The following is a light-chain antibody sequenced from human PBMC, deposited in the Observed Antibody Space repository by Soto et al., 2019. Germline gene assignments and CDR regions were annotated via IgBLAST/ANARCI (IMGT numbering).Light chain of an antibody. V-gene: IGLV1-44*01. J-gene: IGLJ1*01. CDR3: QSYASSRSGYV. CDR2: SNT. Sequence: QSVLTQPPSASGTPGERVTISWSGSSSNIGSNTVSWYQQLPGTADKLLIYSNTQRPSGVPDRFSVLKSGTSAYMAISGLQSEDEAGYYCQSYASSRSGYVFGTGTQVPVL. CDR1: SSNIGSNT.